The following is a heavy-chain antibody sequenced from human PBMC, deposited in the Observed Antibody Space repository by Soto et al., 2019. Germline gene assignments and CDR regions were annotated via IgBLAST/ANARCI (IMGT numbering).Heavy chain of an antibody. CDR3: AKARFWSGYDPTGGGMDV. J-gene: IGHJ6*02. Sequence: PVGSLRLSCTASGFTFSSFAMSWVRQAPGKGLEWVSTITDSAASTYYADSVKGRFTISRDNSKNTLYPQMNSLRAEDTAVYYCAKARFWSGYDPTGGGMDVWGQGTTVTVSS. CDR1: GFTFSSFA. D-gene: IGHD3-3*01. CDR2: ITDSAAST. V-gene: IGHV3-23*01.